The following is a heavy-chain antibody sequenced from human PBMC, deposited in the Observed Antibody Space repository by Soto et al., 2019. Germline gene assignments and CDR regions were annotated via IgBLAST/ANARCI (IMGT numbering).Heavy chain of an antibody. CDR1: GGSISDSDW. CDR3: ARDATFDRGGYYYVSWFDL. J-gene: IGHJ5*02. CDR2: ISHSGST. Sequence: NPSETLSLTCVVSGGSISDSDWWSWVRQPPGKGLEWIGEISHSGSTNYNPSLKSRVTMSVDKSKNQFSLKLNSVTAADTAVYFCARDATFDRGGYYYVSWFDLWGQGTPVTVSS. V-gene: IGHV4-4*02. D-gene: IGHD3-22*01.